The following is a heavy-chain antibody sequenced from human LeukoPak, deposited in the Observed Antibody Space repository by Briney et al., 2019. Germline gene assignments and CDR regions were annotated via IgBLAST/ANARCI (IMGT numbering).Heavy chain of an antibody. Sequence: GGSLRLSCAASGFTFNSYGMHWVRQAPGKGLEWVAGIWFDGSNKYYGDSVKGRFTISRDNSKNTVYLQMNSLSVEDTAVYYCAKDGYTGYDYYFDYWGQGTLVTVSS. CDR2: IWFDGSNK. J-gene: IGHJ4*02. CDR3: AKDGYTGYDYYFDY. D-gene: IGHD5-12*01. CDR1: GFTFNSYG. V-gene: IGHV3-33*06.